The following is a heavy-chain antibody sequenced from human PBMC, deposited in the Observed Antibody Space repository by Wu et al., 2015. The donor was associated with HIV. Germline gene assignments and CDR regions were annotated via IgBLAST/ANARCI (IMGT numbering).Heavy chain of an antibody. CDR2: INHSGST. CDR1: GGSLSGYY. Sequence: QVQLQQWGAGLLKPSETLSLTCAVYGGSLSGYYWSWIRQPPGKGLEWIGEINHSGSTNYNPSLKSRVTISVDTSKNQFSLKLSSVTAADTAVYYCARRADSSSSNFDYWGQGTLVTVSS. V-gene: IGHV4-34*01. CDR3: ARRADSSSSNFDY. D-gene: IGHD6-6*01. J-gene: IGHJ4*02.